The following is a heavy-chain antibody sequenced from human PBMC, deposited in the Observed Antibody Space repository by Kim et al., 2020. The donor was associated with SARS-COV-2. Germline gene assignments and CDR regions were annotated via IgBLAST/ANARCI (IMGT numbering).Heavy chain of an antibody. D-gene: IGHD4-17*01. CDR2: IKSKTDGGTT. J-gene: IGHJ6*02. Sequence: GGSLRLSCAASGFTFSNAWMSWVRQAPGKGLEWVGRIKSKTDGGTTDYAAPVKGRFTISRDDSKNTLYLQMNSLKTEDTAVYYCTTPISYGDYFYYYGMDVWGQGTTVTVSS. V-gene: IGHV3-15*01. CDR3: TTPISYGDYFYYYGMDV. CDR1: GFTFSNAW.